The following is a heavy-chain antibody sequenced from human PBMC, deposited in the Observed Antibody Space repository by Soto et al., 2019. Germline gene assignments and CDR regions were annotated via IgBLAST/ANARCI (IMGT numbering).Heavy chain of an antibody. CDR1: GGSFSGYY. Sequence: SETLSLTCAVYGGSFSGYYWSWIRQPPGKGLEWIGEINHSGSTNYNPSLKSRVTISVDTSTNQFSLKLSSVTAADTAVYYCARGRIAVADPIDYWGQGTLVTVSS. CDR3: ARGRIAVADPIDY. V-gene: IGHV4-34*01. CDR2: INHSGST. D-gene: IGHD6-19*01. J-gene: IGHJ4*02.